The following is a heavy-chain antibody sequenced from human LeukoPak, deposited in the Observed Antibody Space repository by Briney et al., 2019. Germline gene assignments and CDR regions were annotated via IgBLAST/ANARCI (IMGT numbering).Heavy chain of an antibody. D-gene: IGHD2-2*01. CDR3: ARFCGSTSWHSGYYYGIDV. CDR2: ITNSGNSK. Sequence: GGSLRLSCAASEFTFSSYSMNWVRQAPGKGLEWVSYITNSGNSKSYADSVKGRFTISRDNTKNSLYLQMNGLRAEDTAVYYCARFCGSTSWHSGYYYGIDVWGQGTTVTVSS. CDR1: EFTFSSYS. V-gene: IGHV3-48*01. J-gene: IGHJ6*02.